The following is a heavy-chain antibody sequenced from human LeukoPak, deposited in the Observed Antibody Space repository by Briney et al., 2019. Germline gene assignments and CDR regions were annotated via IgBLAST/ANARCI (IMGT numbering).Heavy chain of an antibody. CDR2: INPNSGGT. Sequence: ASVKVSCKASGYTFTGYYMHWVRQAPGQGLEWMGWINPNSGGTNYAQKFQGWVTMTRDTSISTAYMELSRLRSDDTAVYYCARDGGGRITMVRGVIIGDAFDIWGQGTMVTVSS. J-gene: IGHJ3*02. D-gene: IGHD3-10*01. CDR1: GYTFTGYY. V-gene: IGHV1-2*04. CDR3: ARDGGGRITMVRGVIIGDAFDI.